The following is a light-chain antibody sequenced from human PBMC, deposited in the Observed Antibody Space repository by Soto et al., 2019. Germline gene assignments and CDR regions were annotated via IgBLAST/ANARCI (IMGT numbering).Light chain of an antibody. Sequence: DIQMTQSPSSVSASVGDRVTITCRSSQGISRWLAWYQQKPGKAPRLLIYTASNLQSGVPSRFSGSGSGTDFTLTISSLQPEDFATYYCLQAQSCPITFGQGTRLEIK. CDR1: QGISRW. CDR2: TAS. V-gene: IGKV1-12*01. CDR3: LQAQSCPIT. J-gene: IGKJ5*01.